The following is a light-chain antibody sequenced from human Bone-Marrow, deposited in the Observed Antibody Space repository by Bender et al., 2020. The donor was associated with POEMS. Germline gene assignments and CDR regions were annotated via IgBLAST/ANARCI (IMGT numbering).Light chain of an antibody. V-gene: IGLV2-14*01. J-gene: IGLJ2*01. Sequence: QSALTQPASVSGSPGQSITISCTGTSSDVGGYDHVCWYQQHPGKVPKLMIYEVSNRPSGVSDRFSGSKSGNTASLTISGLQAEDEADYYCSSYSSSSPVLFGGGTKVTVL. CDR3: SSYSSSSPVL. CDR1: SSDVGGYDH. CDR2: EVS.